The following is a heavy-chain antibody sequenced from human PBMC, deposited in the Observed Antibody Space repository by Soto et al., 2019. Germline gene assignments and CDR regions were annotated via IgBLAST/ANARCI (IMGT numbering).Heavy chain of an antibody. CDR1: GGSLSGNY. CDR2: THQSGGT. Sequence: QAQLQQWGTGLLKPSETLSLTCAVYGGSLSGNYWGWIRQPPGKGLEWIGETHQSGGTAYNPSLKSRVTISVDTSRNQFSLKLNSVTAADTAVYYCARTTAAIHLNYWSQGTLVTVSS. V-gene: IGHV4-34*01. CDR3: ARTTAAIHLNY. D-gene: IGHD2-21*02. J-gene: IGHJ4*02.